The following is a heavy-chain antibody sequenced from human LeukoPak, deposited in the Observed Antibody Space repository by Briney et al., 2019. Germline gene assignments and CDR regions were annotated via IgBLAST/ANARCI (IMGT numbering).Heavy chain of an antibody. V-gene: IGHV4-39*07. CDR2: IYYSGTT. CDR3: AKGAGGFSYYNWFDP. CDR1: GGSISSSPYY. J-gene: IGHJ5*02. Sequence: HPSETLSLTCTVSGGSISSSPYYWGWIRQPPGKGLEWIGSIYYSGTTHYNPSLESRVTISVDTSKNQFSLKLASVTAADTAIYYRAKGAGGFSYYNWFDPWGQGTLVTVSS. D-gene: IGHD5-18*01.